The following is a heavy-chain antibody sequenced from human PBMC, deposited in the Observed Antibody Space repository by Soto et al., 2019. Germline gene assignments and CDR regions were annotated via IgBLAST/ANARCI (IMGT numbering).Heavy chain of an antibody. Sequence: GASVKVSCKASGGTFSSYTISWVRQAPGQGLEWMGRIIPILGIANYAQKFQGRVTITADKSASTAYMELSSLRSEDTAVYYCAAVFRSKYPSYFDYWGQGTLVTVSS. CDR2: IIPILGIA. V-gene: IGHV1-69*02. CDR3: AAVFRSKYPSYFDY. J-gene: IGHJ4*02. CDR1: GGTFSSYT. D-gene: IGHD3-10*01.